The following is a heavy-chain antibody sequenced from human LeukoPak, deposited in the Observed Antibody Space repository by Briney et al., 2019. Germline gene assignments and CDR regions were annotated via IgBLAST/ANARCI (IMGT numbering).Heavy chain of an antibody. Sequence: GGSLRLSCAASGFTFSSYDIHWGRQATGKGLEWVSGIGTAGEIYYPGSVKGRFTISRENAKNSLYLQMNSLRAGDTAVYYCARAAYSSTWYSRYFDLWGRGTLVTVSS. J-gene: IGHJ2*01. CDR1: GFTFSSYD. CDR2: IGTAGEI. D-gene: IGHD6-13*01. V-gene: IGHV3-13*01. CDR3: ARAAYSSTWYSRYFDL.